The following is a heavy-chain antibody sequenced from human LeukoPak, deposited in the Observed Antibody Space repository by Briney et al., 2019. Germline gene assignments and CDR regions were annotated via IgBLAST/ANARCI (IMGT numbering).Heavy chain of an antibody. CDR2: IKADGSGT. J-gene: IGHJ6*02. Sequence: GGALRLSCAASGFTIGPYAMYWVRQGPGRGLEWVSVIKADGSGTFCADSVRGRFTTSRDNSKNSLYLQMNSLTSEDTASYYCATWAFYHNLDVWGQGTTVIVSS. D-gene: IGHD2/OR15-2a*01. V-gene: IGHV3-43*02. CDR3: ATWAFYHNLDV. CDR1: GFTIGPYA.